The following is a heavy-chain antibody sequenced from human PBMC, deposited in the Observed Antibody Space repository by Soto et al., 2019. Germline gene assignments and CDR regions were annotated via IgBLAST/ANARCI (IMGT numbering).Heavy chain of an antibody. CDR3: ATPGRLCAGDGGGCEFQH. V-gene: IGHV1-3*01. D-gene: IGHD2-21*02. CDR1: GYTFITSP. CDR2: INAANGNA. J-gene: IGHJ1*01. Sequence: QVQLVQSGAEVKKPGASVKASCKASGYTFITSPIHWVRQAPGQRLEWMGWINAANGNAKYSQKLQGRVTITRDTAARTAYMELSGLRSEDTAVYYCATPGRLCAGDGGGCEFQHWGQGTLVTVSS.